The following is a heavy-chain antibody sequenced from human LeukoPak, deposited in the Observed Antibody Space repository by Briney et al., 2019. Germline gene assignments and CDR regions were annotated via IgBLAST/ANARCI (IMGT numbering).Heavy chain of an antibody. CDR1: GGSISSTIYH. V-gene: IGHV4-39*01. CDR3: ARYASGSYYWFDP. J-gene: IGHJ5*02. Sequence: TSETLSLTCTVSGGSISSTIYHWAWIRQPPGKGLEWIATVYYTGSAYYNPSLKSRVTISVDTSKSQFSLKLSSVTTADTALYYCARYASGSYYWFDPWGQGTLVTVSS. CDR2: VYYTGSA. D-gene: IGHD3-10*01.